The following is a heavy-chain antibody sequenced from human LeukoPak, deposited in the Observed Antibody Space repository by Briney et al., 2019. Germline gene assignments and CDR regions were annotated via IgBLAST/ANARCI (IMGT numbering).Heavy chain of an antibody. D-gene: IGHD2-8*01. CDR2: INSDESNT. CDR3: GRGGNGIDI. CDR1: GFTFSHYL. J-gene: IGHJ3*02. Sequence: PGGSLRLSCAASGFTFSHYLMHWVRQAPGKGLVWVSRINSDESNTNSYADSVKGRFIISRDNAKNTLYLQMNSLRAEDTAVYFCGRGGNGIDIWGQGTTDIVSS. V-gene: IGHV3-74*01.